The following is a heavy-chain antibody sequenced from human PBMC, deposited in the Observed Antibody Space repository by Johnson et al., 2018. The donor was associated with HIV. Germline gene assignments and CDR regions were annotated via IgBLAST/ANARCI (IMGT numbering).Heavy chain of an antibody. D-gene: IGHD4-11*01. CDR1: GFTFSSYD. J-gene: IGHJ3*02. V-gene: IGHV3-13*01. CDR3: ARSVHDYSDYLWGRDAFDI. Sequence: VQLVESGGGVVQPGRSLRLSCVASGFTFSSYDMHWVRQATGKGLEWVSAIGTAGDTYYADSVKGRFTISRDNAKKSLYLQMNNLRLGDTAVYYCARSVHDYSDYLWGRDAFDIWGQGTMVIVCS. CDR2: IGTAGDT.